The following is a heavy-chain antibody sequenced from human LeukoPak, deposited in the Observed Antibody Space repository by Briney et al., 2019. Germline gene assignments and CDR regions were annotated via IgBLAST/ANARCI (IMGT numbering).Heavy chain of an antibody. CDR3: ARDQRGFSYSKYYFDY. J-gene: IGHJ4*02. CDR1: GFSFSSYG. CDR2: IWYDGTNK. D-gene: IGHD5-18*01. V-gene: IGHV3-33*01. Sequence: GGSLRLSCAAYGFSFSSYGMHWVRQAPGKGLEWVAVIWYDGTNKYYADSVKGRSTISRDNSKNTLYLQMNSLRAEDTAVYYCARDQRGFSYSKYYFDYWGQGTLVTVSS.